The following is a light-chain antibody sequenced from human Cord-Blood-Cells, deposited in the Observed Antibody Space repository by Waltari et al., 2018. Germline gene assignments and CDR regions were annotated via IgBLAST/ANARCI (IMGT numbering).Light chain of an antibody. V-gene: IGLV2-8*01. CDR2: EVS. J-gene: IGLJ2*01. CDR3: SSYAGSNNLV. CDR1: SSDVGGYNY. Sequence: QSALTQPPSASGSPGQSVTISCTGTSSDVGGYNYVSWYQQHPGKAPKLMIYEVSKRPSGVPDRFSGSKSCNTASLTVSVLQAEAEADYYCSSYAGSNNLVFGGGTKLTVL.